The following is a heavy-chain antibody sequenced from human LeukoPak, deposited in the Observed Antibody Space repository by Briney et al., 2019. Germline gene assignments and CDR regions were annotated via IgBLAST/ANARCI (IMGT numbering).Heavy chain of an antibody. J-gene: IGHJ4*02. D-gene: IGHD3-22*01. CDR3: ARARAGGITMIVVVSHFDY. V-gene: IGHV3-20*01. CDR2: INWNGGST. CDR1: GFTFDDYG. Sequence: GGSLRLSCAASGFTFDDYGMSWVRHAPGKGLEWVSGINWNGGSTGYADSVKGRFTISRDNAKNSLYLQMNSLRAEDTALYHCARARAGGITMIVVVSHFDYWGQGTLVTVSS.